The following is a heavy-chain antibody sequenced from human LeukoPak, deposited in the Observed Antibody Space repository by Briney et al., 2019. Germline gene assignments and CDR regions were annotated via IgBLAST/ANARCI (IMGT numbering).Heavy chain of an antibody. CDR2: IYPGDSDT. CDR3: ARRGQQLVRYYYYGMDV. V-gene: IGHV5-51*01. CDR1: GYSFTSYW. J-gene: IGHJ6*02. D-gene: IGHD6-13*01. Sequence: GESLKISCKGSGYSFTSYWIGWVRQLPGKGLEWMGIIYPGDSDTRYSPSFQGQVTISADKSISTAYLQWSSLKASDTAMYYCARRGQQLVRYYYYGMDVWGQGTTVTVSS.